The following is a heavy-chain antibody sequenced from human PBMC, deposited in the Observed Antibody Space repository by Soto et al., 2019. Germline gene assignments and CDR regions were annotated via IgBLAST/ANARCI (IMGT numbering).Heavy chain of an antibody. J-gene: IGHJ4*02. CDR1: GGSISSYY. Sequence: SETLCLTCTVSGGSISSYYWSGIRQPAGKGLEWIGRIYTSGSTNYNPSLKSRVTMSVDTSKNQFSLKLSSVTAADTAVYYCARENYYDSSGPPPYYFDYWGQGTLVTVS. D-gene: IGHD3-22*01. V-gene: IGHV4-4*07. CDR3: ARENYYDSSGPPPYYFDY. CDR2: IYTSGST.